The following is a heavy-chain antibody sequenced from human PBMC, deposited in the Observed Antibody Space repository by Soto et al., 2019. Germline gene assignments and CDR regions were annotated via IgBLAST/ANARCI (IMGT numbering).Heavy chain of an antibody. J-gene: IGHJ6*02. CDR2: ISYDGSNK. D-gene: IGHD5-18*01. CDR1: GFTFSSYA. CDR3: ARDWEGGGYSYGIPTYYYGMDV. Sequence: GGSLRLSCAASGFTFSSYAMHWVRQAPGKGLEWVAVISYDGSNKYYADSVKGRFTISRDNSKNTLYLQMNSLRAEDTAVYYCARDWEGGGYSYGIPTYYYGMDVWGQGTTVTVSS. V-gene: IGHV3-30-3*01.